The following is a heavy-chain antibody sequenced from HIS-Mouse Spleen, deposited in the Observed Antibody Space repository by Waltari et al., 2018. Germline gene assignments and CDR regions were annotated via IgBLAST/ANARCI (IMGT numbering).Heavy chain of an antibody. D-gene: IGHD5-12*01. V-gene: IGHV3-48*02. CDR2: ISSSSSTI. CDR3: ARDQADAPGLRDWGY. Sequence: EVQLVESGGGLVQPGGSLRLSCAAYGFTFSSYSMNWVRQAPGKGLEWVSYISSSSSTIYYADSVKGRFTISRDNAKNSLYLQMNSLRDEDTAVYYCARDQADAPGLRDWGYWGQGTLVTVSS. CDR1: GFTFSSYS. J-gene: IGHJ4*02.